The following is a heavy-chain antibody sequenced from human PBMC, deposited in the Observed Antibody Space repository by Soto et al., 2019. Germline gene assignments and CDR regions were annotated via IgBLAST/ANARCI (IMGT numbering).Heavy chain of an antibody. J-gene: IGHJ5*02. CDR3: ARAPLSSSRWYKRALDP. Sequence: EVQLVESGGGLVQPGGSVRLSCAASGFTFSSYWMHWVRQVPGKGLVWVSHIGDDGTLTDYADPVKGRFTISRENAKNTVYLQMNVLRLEDTGVSYCARAPLSSSRWYKRALDPWGQGPPVIVSS. V-gene: IGHV3-74*01. D-gene: IGHD6-13*01. CDR1: GFTFSSYW. CDR2: IGDDGTLT.